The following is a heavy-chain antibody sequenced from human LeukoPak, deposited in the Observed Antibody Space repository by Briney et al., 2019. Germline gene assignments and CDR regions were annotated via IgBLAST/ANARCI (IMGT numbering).Heavy chain of an antibody. CDR3: ARANLMVRGVIIPNNWFDP. CDR1: GYTFTSYG. Sequence: RASVKVSCKASGYTFTSYGISWVRQAPGQGLEWMGWISAYNGHTNYAQKLQGRVTMTTDTSTSTAYMELRSLRSDDTAVYYCARANLMVRGVIIPNNWFDPRGQGTLVTVSS. CDR2: ISAYNGHT. J-gene: IGHJ5*02. D-gene: IGHD3-10*01. V-gene: IGHV1-18*01.